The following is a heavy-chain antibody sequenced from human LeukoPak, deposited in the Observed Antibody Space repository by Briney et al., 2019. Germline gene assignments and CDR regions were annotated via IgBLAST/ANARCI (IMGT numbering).Heavy chain of an antibody. D-gene: IGHD5-12*01. Sequence: ASVKVSCKASGYTFTGYYMHWVRQAPGQGLEWMGRINPNSGGTNYAQKFQGRVTMTRDTSISTAYMELSRLRPDDTAVYYCARDIVATIDARDYYYMDVWGKGTTVTVSS. CDR2: INPNSGGT. CDR1: GYTFTGYY. J-gene: IGHJ6*03. CDR3: ARDIVATIDARDYYYMDV. V-gene: IGHV1-2*06.